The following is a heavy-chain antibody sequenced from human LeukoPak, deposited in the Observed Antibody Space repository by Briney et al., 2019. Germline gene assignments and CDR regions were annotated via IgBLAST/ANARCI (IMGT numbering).Heavy chain of an antibody. CDR1: GDSISRSSYY. CDR3: ARGIYSYGLDYYMDV. D-gene: IGHD5-18*01. CDR2: IYYDGST. V-gene: IGHV4-39*07. Sequence: PSETLSLTCSVSGDSISRSSYYWGWIRQPPGEGLEWIGTIYYDGSTYYNPPLKSRVTISVDASKNQFSLKLRSVTAADTAVYYCARGIYSYGLDYYMDVWGQGTMVTVSS. J-gene: IGHJ6*03.